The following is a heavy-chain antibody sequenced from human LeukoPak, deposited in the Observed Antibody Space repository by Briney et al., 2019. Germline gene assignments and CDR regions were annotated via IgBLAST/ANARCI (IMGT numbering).Heavy chain of an antibody. CDR2: IYRSGST. Sequence: PSETLSLTCSGSNYSISNSLYWGWLRQPPGKGLEWIGSIYRSGSTFYNPSLKSRVTISLDTSKNQFSLKLSSVTAAETAVYFCARGTYGYYMDIWGKGTTVTVSS. CDR1: NYSISNSLY. CDR3: ARGTYGYYMDI. J-gene: IGHJ6*03. D-gene: IGHD4-17*01. V-gene: IGHV4-38-2*02.